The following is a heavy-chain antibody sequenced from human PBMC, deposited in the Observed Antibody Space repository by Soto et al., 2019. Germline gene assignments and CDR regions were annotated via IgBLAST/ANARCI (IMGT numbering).Heavy chain of an antibody. CDR1: GGSVSSGSYY. Sequence: SETLSLTCTVSGGSVSSGSYYWSWIRQPPGKGLECIGYIYYSGSTNYNPSLKSRVTISVDTSKNQFSLKLSSVTAADTAVYYCAGVSSSWGLVNYFDYWGPGTLVTVSS. CDR2: IYYSGST. D-gene: IGHD6-13*01. J-gene: IGHJ4*02. V-gene: IGHV4-61*01. CDR3: AGVSSSWGLVNYFDY.